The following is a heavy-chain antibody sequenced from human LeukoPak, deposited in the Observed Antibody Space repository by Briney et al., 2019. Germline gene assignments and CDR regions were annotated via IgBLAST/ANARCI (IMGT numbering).Heavy chain of an antibody. J-gene: IGHJ1*01. CDR1: GGTFSSYA. D-gene: IGHD2-15*01. CDR2: IIPILGIA. CDR3: ARDGLGYCSGGSCYPQYFQH. V-gene: IGHV1-69*04. Sequence: SVKVSCKASGGTFSSYAISWVRQAPGQGPEWMGRIIPILGIANYAQKFQGRVTITADKSTSTAYMELSSLRSEDTAVYYCARDGLGYCSGGSCYPQYFQHWGQGTLVTVSS.